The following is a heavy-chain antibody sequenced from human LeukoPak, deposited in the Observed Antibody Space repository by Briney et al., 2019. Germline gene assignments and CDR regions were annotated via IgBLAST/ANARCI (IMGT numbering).Heavy chain of an antibody. V-gene: IGHV3-23*01. D-gene: IGHD1-26*01. J-gene: IGHJ4*02. CDR3: AKEGEGATYFDY. CDR1: GFTFSSYA. Sequence: PGGSLRLSCAASGFTFSSYAMSWVRQAPGKGLEWVSSISGSGASTYYADSLRGRFTISRDNSKNTLYLQMNSLRAEDTAVYYCAKEGEGATYFDYWGQGTLVTVSS. CDR2: ISGSGAST.